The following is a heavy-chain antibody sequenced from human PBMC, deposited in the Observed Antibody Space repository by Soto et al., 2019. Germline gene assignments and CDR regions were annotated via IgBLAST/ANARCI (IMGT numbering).Heavy chain of an antibody. CDR3: SRGILV. V-gene: IGHV4-31*03. CDR2: ISYGGST. Sequence: QVQLQESGPGLGKPSQTLSLTCTVSGGSINSGGYCWSWIRQHPGKGLDWIGCISYGGSTSYNPSLKSRVPLPVDTSKNQFSLKLTSVTAADTAVYYCSRGILVWGQGALITVSS. CDR1: GGSINSGGYC. D-gene: IGHD5-18*01. J-gene: IGHJ4*02.